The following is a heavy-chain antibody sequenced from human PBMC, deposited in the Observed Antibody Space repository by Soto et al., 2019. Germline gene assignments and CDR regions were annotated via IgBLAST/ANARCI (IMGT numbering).Heavy chain of an antibody. CDR2: ISDSGGRT. V-gene: IGHV3-23*01. J-gene: IGHJ6*02. D-gene: IGHD3-3*01. CDR1: GFSFISYA. Sequence: DVQLLESGGGLVQPGKSLRLSCAASGFSFISYAMSWVRQVPGKRLEWVSSISDSGGRTFYAESVEGRFTISRDDSTSTRFLQMNSLRAEDTAIYYCTKGGVRFLEWLGDVWGQGTTVTVSS. CDR3: TKGGVRFLEWLGDV.